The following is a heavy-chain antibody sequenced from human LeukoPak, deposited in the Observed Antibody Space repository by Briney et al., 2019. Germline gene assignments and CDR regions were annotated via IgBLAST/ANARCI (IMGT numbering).Heavy chain of an antibody. CDR3: ARDSAPSGSSPDGVVP. CDR2: ISSSSSYI. D-gene: IGHD2-15*01. V-gene: IGHV3-21*01. CDR1: GFTFSSYS. J-gene: IGHJ5*02. Sequence: GGSLRLSCAASGFTFSSYSMNWVRQAPGKGLEWVSPISSSSSYIYYADSVKGRFTISRDNAKNSLYLQMNSLRAEDTAVYYCARDSAPSGSSPDGVVPWGQGTLVTVSS.